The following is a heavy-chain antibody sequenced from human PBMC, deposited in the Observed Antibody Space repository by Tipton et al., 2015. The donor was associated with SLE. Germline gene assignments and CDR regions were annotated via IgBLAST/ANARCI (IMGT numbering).Heavy chain of an antibody. CDR3: ARGHGDPDYMDV. CDR2: IYYSGST. Sequence: LRLSCTVSGGSISSYYWSWIRQPPGKGLEWIGYIYYSGSTNYNPSLKSRVTISVDTSKNQFSLKLSSVTAADTAVYYCARGHGDPDYMDVWGKGTTVTVSS. CDR1: GGSISSYY. J-gene: IGHJ6*03. V-gene: IGHV4-59*08.